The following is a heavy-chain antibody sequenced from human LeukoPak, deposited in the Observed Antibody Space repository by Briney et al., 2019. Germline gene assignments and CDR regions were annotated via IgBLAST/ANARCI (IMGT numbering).Heavy chain of an antibody. V-gene: IGHV4-59*08. CDR1: GGSISSYY. J-gene: IGHJ5*02. CDR2: IYYSGST. CDR3: AQLKRITMVRGVIGWFDP. D-gene: IGHD3-10*01. Sequence: SETLSLTCTVSGGSISSYYWSWIRQPPGKGLEWIGYIYYSGSTNYNPSLKSRVTISVDTSKNQFSLKLSSVTAADTAVYYCAQLKRITMVRGVIGWFDPWGQGTLVTVSS.